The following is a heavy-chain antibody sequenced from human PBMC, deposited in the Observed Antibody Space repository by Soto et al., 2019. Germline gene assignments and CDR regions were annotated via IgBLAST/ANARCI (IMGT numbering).Heavy chain of an antibody. V-gene: IGHV4-59*01. D-gene: IGHD3-3*01. CDR3: ARGPPYYDFWSGYYTGMDV. Sequence: PSETLSLTCTVSGGSISSYYWSWIRQPPGKGLEWIGYIYYSGSTNYNPSLKSRVTISVDTSKNQFSLKLSSVTAADTAVYYCARGPPYYDFWSGYYTGMDVWGKGTKVTVSS. CDR1: GGSISSYY. J-gene: IGHJ6*04. CDR2: IYYSGST.